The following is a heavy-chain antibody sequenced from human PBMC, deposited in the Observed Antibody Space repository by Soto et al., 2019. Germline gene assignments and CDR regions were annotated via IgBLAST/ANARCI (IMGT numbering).Heavy chain of an antibody. CDR2: IKSKTDGGTT. J-gene: IGHJ4*02. CDR1: GFTFSNAW. V-gene: IGHV3-15*01. D-gene: IGHD3-10*01. Sequence: EVQLVESGGGLVKPGGSLRLSCAASGFTFSNAWMSWVRQAPGKGLEWVGRIKSKTDGGTTDYAAPVKGRFTISRDDSKNTLYLQMNSLKTGGTAGYYCSTDCSWGVRGFDYWGQGTLVTVSS. CDR3: STDCSWGVRGFDY.